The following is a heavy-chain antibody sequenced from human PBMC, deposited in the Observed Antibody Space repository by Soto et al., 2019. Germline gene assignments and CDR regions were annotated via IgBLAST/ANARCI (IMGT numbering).Heavy chain of an antibody. Sequence: SVKVSCKASGGTFSSYAISWVRQAPGQGLEWMGGIIPIFGTANYAQKFQGRVTITADKSTSTAYMELSSLRSEDTAVYYCARTSGSYSPFDYWGQGTLVTVSS. CDR1: GGTFSSYA. V-gene: IGHV1-69*06. J-gene: IGHJ4*02. CDR3: ARTSGSYSPFDY. D-gene: IGHD1-26*01. CDR2: IIPIFGTA.